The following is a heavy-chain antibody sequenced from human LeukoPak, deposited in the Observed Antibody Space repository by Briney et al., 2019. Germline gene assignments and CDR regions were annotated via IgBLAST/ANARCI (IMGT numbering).Heavy chain of an antibody. D-gene: IGHD2-2*01. CDR2: ISTYNGNT. Sequence: ASVKVSCKASGYTFTNYAISWVRQAPGQGLEWMGWISTYNGNTNYAQNLQGRVTMTTDTSTSTAYMELRSLRSDDTAVYYCARESGAAGYCSSTSCEYYFDYWGQGTLVTVSS. V-gene: IGHV1-18*01. CDR1: GYTFTNYA. CDR3: ARESGAAGYCSSTSCEYYFDY. J-gene: IGHJ4*02.